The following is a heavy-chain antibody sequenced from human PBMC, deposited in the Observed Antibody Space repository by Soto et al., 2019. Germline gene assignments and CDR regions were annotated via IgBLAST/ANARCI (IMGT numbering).Heavy chain of an antibody. CDR3: ARALLHNVVVPDFEY. D-gene: IGHD2-21*01. Sequence: QVQLVQSGAEVKTPGASVKVSCKASGYTFANYGFTWVRQAPGQGLEWMGWISSRDGSTNYAQKLWGRATMTTDTPTSTTYMELRSLRSDDTAVYYCARALLHNVVVPDFEYWGQGTLVTVSS. V-gene: IGHV1-18*01. CDR1: GYTFANYG. J-gene: IGHJ4*02. CDR2: ISSRDGST.